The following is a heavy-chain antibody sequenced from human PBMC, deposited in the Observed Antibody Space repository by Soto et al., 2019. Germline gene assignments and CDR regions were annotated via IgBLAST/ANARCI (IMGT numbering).Heavy chain of an antibody. CDR1: GFTFSSYW. CDR2: INSDGSST. J-gene: IGHJ6*02. CDR3: ARDGGTAMVKCYYYGMDV. V-gene: IGHV3-74*01. Sequence: GGSLRLSCAASGFTFSSYWMHWVRQAPGKGLEWVSRINSDGSSTSYADSVKGRFTISRDNAKNTLYLQMNRLRAEDTAVYYCARDGGTAMVKCYYYGMDVWGQGTTVTVSS. D-gene: IGHD5-18*01.